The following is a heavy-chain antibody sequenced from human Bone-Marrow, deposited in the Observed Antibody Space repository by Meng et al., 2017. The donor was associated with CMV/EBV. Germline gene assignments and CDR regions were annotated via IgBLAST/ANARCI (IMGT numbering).Heavy chain of an antibody. CDR3: ATQVAAAGKGSDDAFDI. V-gene: IGHV4-59*05. CDR1: GGSISSYY. D-gene: IGHD6-13*01. J-gene: IGHJ3*02. CDR2: IYYSGST. Sequence: SETLSLTCTVSGGSISSYYWSWIRQPPGKGLEWIGSIYYSGSTYYNPSLKSRVTISVDTSKNQFSLKLSSVTAADTAVYYCATQVAAAGKGSDDAFDIWGQGTRVTVSS.